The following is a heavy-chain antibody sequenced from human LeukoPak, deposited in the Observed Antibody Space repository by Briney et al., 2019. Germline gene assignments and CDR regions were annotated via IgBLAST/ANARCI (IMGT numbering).Heavy chain of an antibody. CDR3: ARERVVVVAATGFVDY. J-gene: IGHJ4*02. V-gene: IGHV3-11*01. Sequence: GGSLRLSCAASGFTFSDYYMGWIRQAPGKGLEWVSYISSSGSTMYYADSVKGRFTISRDNAKNSLYLQMNSLRAEDTAVYYCARERVVVVAATGFVDYWGQGTLVTVSS. D-gene: IGHD2-15*01. CDR2: ISSSGSTM. CDR1: GFTFSDYY.